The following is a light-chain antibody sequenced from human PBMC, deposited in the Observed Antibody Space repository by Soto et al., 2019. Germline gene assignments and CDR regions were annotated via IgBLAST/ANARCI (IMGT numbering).Light chain of an antibody. Sequence: EIVMTQSPATLSVSRGERATLSCRVSQSVSSNLAWYQQKPGQAPRLLIYGASTRATGIPARFSGSGSGTEFTLTISSLQSEDFAVYYCQEYNNWPRVLTFGGGTKVEIK. CDR2: GAS. J-gene: IGKJ4*01. CDR3: QEYNNWPRVLT. CDR1: QSVSSN. V-gene: IGKV3-15*01.